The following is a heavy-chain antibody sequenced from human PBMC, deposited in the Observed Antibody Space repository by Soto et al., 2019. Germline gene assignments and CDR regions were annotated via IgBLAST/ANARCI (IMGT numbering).Heavy chain of an antibody. CDR2: IVVGSGNT. Sequence: ASVKVSCKASGFTFTSSAVQWVRQARGQRLEWIGWIVVGSGNTNYAQKFQERVTITRDMSTSTAYMELSSPRSEDTAVYYCAAEGATPDTFDIWGQGTMVTVSS. D-gene: IGHD1-26*01. J-gene: IGHJ3*02. V-gene: IGHV1-58*01. CDR3: AAEGATPDTFDI. CDR1: GFTFTSSA.